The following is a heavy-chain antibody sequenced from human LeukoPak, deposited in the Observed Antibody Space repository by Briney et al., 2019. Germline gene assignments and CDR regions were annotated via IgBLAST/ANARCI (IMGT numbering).Heavy chain of an antibody. CDR2: IIPIFGTA. D-gene: IGHD2-15*01. CDR1: GGTFISYA. V-gene: IGHV1-69*05. Sequence: GASVKVSCKASGGTFISYAISWVRQAPGQGLEWMGRIIPIFGTANYAQKFQGRVTIATDEYTSKAYMELSSLRSEDTAVYYCASLHGCSGGSCYSYFDYWGQGTLVTVSS. CDR3: ASLHGCSGGSCYSYFDY. J-gene: IGHJ4*02.